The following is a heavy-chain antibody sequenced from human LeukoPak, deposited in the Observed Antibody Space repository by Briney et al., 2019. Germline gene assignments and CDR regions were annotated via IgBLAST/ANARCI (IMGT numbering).Heavy chain of an antibody. CDR3: ARDRSSNLYYYFDMDV. J-gene: IGHJ6*02. CDR1: GSTFSTYH. CDR2: IACVGRNK. D-gene: IGHD6-13*01. V-gene: IGHV3-30*04. Sequence: TGGSLTLSCAASGSTFSTYHMHWVRQAPGKGGEWGAVIACVGRNKYYGDSVKGRFTISRDDSKNTLYLQKDSLGGEETAVYYCARDRSSNLYYYFDMDVWGQGTTVTVSS.